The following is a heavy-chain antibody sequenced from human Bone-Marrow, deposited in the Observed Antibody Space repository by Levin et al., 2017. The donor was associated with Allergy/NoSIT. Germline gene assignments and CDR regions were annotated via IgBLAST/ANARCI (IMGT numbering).Heavy chain of an antibody. CDR2: INPNSGDT. CDR3: ARAGVYSYAHAFDI. CDR1: GYTFIAYY. Sequence: AASVKVSCKASGYTFIAYYLHWVRQAPGRGLEWMGWINPNSGDTNYAQKFLDRVTMTRDTSIGTTYMDLNSLGSDDPAVYYCARAGVYSYAHAFDIWGQGTRVTVSS. D-gene: IGHD5-18*01. J-gene: IGHJ3*02. V-gene: IGHV1-2*02.